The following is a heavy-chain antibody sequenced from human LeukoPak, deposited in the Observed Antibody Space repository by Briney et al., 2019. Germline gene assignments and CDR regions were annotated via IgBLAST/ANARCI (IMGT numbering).Heavy chain of an antibody. Sequence: GASVKVSCKASGGTFSRYAISWVRQAPGQGLEWMGGYIPMFGTANYAQNFQNRVTITADESTSTFSMEVSSLRPEDTAAYFCAGASSKWELSFWGQGTLVTVSS. V-gene: IGHV1-69*13. J-gene: IGHJ4*02. CDR2: YIPMFGTA. CDR3: AGASSKWELSF. D-gene: IGHD1-26*01. CDR1: GGTFSRYA.